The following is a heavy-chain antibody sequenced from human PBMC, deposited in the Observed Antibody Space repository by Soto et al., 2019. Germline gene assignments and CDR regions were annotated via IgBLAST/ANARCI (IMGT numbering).Heavy chain of an antibody. V-gene: IGHV3-23*01. CDR1: GFTFSSYA. CDR2: ISGSDDST. D-gene: IGHD6-6*01. CDR3: AKRSSSSTFDY. J-gene: IGHJ4*02. Sequence: EVQLLESGGGLVQPGESLRLSCAASGFTFSSYAMSWVRQAPGKGLEWVSVISGSDDSTYYAVSVKGRFTISRDNSKNTLYLQMNRQRAEDKAVYYCAKRSSSSTFDYWGQGTLVTVSS.